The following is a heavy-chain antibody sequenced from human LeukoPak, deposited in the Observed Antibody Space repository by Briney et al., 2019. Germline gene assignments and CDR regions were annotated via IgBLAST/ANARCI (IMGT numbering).Heavy chain of an antibody. CDR3: ARHPGTGYTFIPGDELDY. CDR2: IYPGDSDT. CDR1: GYSFTSYW. D-gene: IGHD4-17*01. V-gene: IGHV5-51*01. J-gene: IGHJ4*02. Sequence: GESLKISCKGSGYSFTSYWIGWVRQMPGKGLGWMGIIYPGDSDTRYSLSFQGQVTISADKSISTAYLQWSSLKASDTAMYYCARHPGTGYTFIPGDELDYWGQGTLVTVSS.